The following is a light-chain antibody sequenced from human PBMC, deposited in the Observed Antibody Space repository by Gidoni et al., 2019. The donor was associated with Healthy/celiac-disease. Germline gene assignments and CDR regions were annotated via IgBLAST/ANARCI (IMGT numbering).Light chain of an antibody. CDR1: SYNIGSNY. V-gene: IGLV1-47*01. CDR2: RNN. Sequence: SVLTQPPSASGTPGQRVTISCSGSSYNIGSNYVYWYQQLPGTAPTLLIYRNNQLPSGVPHRFSGSKSGTSAALAISGLRSEDEADSYCAAWDDSLSGPVFGGGTKLTVL. J-gene: IGLJ3*02. CDR3: AAWDDSLSGPV.